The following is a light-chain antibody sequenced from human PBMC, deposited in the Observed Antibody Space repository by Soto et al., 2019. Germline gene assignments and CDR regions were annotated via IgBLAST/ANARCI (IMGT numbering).Light chain of an antibody. CDR3: KSYACSNTYV. J-gene: IGLJ1*01. CDR2: EVV. Sequence: QSALAQAPAAAGSPGRSVSSSCSGTKSDIGGYDFVSWYQNHPGTAPPLIIYEVVPRPSGVPARFSASKSGNTASLTVSGLQAADEADYFCKSYACSNTYVFRRGTTLTVL. CDR1: KSDIGGYDF. V-gene: IGLV2-8*01.